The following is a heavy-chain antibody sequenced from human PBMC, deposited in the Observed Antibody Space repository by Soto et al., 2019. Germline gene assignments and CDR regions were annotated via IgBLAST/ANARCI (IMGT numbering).Heavy chain of an antibody. Sequence: ASVKVSCKASGYTFTGYYMHWVRQAPGQGLEWMGWINPNSGGTNYAQQFQGWVTMTRDTSISTAYMELSRLRSDDTAVYYCARDRRIAARTDDYYYGMDVWGQGTTVTVSS. V-gene: IGHV1-2*04. J-gene: IGHJ6*02. CDR3: ARDRRIAARTDDYYYGMDV. CDR2: INPNSGGT. CDR1: GYTFTGYY. D-gene: IGHD6-6*01.